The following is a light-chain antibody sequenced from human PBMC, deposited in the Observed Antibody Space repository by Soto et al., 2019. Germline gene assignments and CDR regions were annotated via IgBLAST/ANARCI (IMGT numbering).Light chain of an antibody. J-gene: IGLJ2*01. CDR1: SSDVGGYNY. CDR2: DVS. V-gene: IGLV2-14*01. Sequence: QSALTQPASVSGSPGQSITISCTGTSSDVGGYNYVSWYQQHPGKAPKLMIYDVSNRPSGVSNRFSGSKSGNTASLTISGLQAEDGADYYSSSYISSTTSVVFGGGTKLTVL. CDR3: SSYISSTTSVV.